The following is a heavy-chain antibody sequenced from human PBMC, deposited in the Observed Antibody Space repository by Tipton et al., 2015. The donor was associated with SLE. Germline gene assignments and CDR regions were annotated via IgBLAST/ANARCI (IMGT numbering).Heavy chain of an antibody. V-gene: IGHV3-30*18. D-gene: IGHD6-19*01. CDR2: ISYDGSNK. Sequence: SLRLSCAASGFTFDDYAMHWVRQAPGKGLEWVAVISYDGSNKYYADSVKGRFTISRDNSKNTLYLQMNSLRAEDTAVYYCAKDRGYSSGWYRGFFDYWGQGTLVTVSS. J-gene: IGHJ4*02. CDR1: GFTFDDYA. CDR3: AKDRGYSSGWYRGFFDY.